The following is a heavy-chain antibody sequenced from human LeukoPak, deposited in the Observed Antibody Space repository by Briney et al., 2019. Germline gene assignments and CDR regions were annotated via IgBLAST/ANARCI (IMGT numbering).Heavy chain of an antibody. CDR2: INPNSGGT. Sequence: ASVKVSCKASGYTFTGYYMHWVRQAPGQGLEWMGWINPNSGGTNYAQKFQGRVTMTRDTSISTAYMELSRLRSDDTAVYYCAVDSSSWYPFDYWGQGTLVTVSS. CDR1: GYTFTGYY. CDR3: AVDSSSWYPFDY. V-gene: IGHV1-2*02. J-gene: IGHJ4*02. D-gene: IGHD6-13*01.